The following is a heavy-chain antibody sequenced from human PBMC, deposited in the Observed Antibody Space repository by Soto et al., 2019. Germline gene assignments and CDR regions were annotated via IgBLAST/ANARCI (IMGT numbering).Heavy chain of an antibody. Sequence: GGSLRLSCAASGFTFSSYGMHWVRQAPGKGLEWVAVIWYDGSNKYYADSVKGRFTISRDNSKNTLYLQMNSLRAEDTAVYYCARDPDDFWSGYYGWFDPWGQGTLVTVSS. V-gene: IGHV3-33*01. CDR2: IWYDGSNK. CDR1: GFTFSSYG. CDR3: ARDPDDFWSGYYGWFDP. J-gene: IGHJ5*02. D-gene: IGHD3-3*01.